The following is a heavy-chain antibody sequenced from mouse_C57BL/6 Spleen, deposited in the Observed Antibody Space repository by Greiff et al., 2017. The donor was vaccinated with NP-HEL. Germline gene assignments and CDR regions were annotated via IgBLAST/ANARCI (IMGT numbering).Heavy chain of an antibody. CDR2: INYDGSST. Sequence: EVQRVESEGGLVQPGSSMKLSCTASGFTFSDYYMAWVRQVPEKGLEWVANINYDGSSTYYLDSLKSRFIISRDNAKNILYLQMSSLKSEDTATYYCAREGIYYSFDYWGQGTTLTVSS. J-gene: IGHJ2*01. D-gene: IGHD1-1*01. V-gene: IGHV5-16*01. CDR3: AREGIYYSFDY. CDR1: GFTFSDYY.